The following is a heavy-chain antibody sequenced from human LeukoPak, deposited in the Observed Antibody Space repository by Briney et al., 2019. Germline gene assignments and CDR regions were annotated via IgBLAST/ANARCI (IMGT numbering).Heavy chain of an antibody. J-gene: IGHJ4*02. Sequence: SETLSLTCTVSGGSISSYYWSWIRQPPGKGLEWIGYIYYSGSTNYNPSLKSRVTISVDTSKNQFSLKLSSVTAADTAVYYCAKDLEQLALEGYFDYWGQGTLVTVSS. V-gene: IGHV4-59*01. CDR2: IYYSGST. CDR1: GGSISSYY. D-gene: IGHD6-13*01. CDR3: AKDLEQLALEGYFDY.